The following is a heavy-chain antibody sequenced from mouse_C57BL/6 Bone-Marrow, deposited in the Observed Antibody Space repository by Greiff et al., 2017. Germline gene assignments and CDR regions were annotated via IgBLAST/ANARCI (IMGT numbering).Heavy chain of an antibody. V-gene: IGHV7-3*01. CDR3: ASSYGSSLFDY. Sequence: EVQLVESGGGLVQPGGSLSLSCAASGFTFTDYYMSWVRQPPGKALEWLGFIRNKANGYTTEYSASVKGRFTISRDNSQSILYLQLNALRAEDSATYYCASSYGSSLFDYWGQGTTLTVSS. D-gene: IGHD1-1*01. CDR2: IRNKANGYTT. CDR1: GFTFTDYY. J-gene: IGHJ2*01.